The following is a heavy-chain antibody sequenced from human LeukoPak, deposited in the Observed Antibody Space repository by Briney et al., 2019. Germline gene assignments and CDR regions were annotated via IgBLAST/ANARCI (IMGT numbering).Heavy chain of an antibody. CDR1: GFTFDDYG. J-gene: IGHJ4*02. D-gene: IGHD3-9*01. CDR3: ARGDNYFDY. V-gene: IGHV3-21*01. CDR2: ISSSGNYI. Sequence: GGSLRLSCAASGFTFDDYGMSWVRQAPGKGLDWVSSISSSGNYINYADSVKGRFTISRDNAKNSLFLQVSSLRAEDTGVYYCARGDNYFDYWGQGTLVTVSS.